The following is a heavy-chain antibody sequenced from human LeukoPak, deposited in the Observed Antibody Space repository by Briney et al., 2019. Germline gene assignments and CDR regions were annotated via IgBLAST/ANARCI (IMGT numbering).Heavy chain of an antibody. CDR3: ARGVEGRFDY. V-gene: IGHV4-34*01. CDR1: GGSFSGYY. Sequence: SETLSLTCAVYGGSFSGYYWSWIRQPPGKGLEWIGEINHSGSTNYNPSLKSRVTISVDTSKNQFSLKLSSVTAADTAVYYCARGVEGRFDYWGQGTLVPVSS. CDR2: INHSGST. J-gene: IGHJ4*02. D-gene: IGHD1-26*01.